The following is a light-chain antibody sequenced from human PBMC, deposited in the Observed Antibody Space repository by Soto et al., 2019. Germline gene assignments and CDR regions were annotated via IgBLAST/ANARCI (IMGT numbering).Light chain of an antibody. J-gene: IGLJ3*02. CDR3: QSYDVSLSAWV. Sequence: QSVLTQPPSVSGAPGQTVSISCTGSSSNLGTGYDVHWYQQFPGRAPKLLIYADNKRPSGVPDRISGSKSGTSASLAMVGLQAEDEANYYCQSYDVSLSAWVFGGGTKLTVL. CDR2: ADN. V-gene: IGLV1-40*01. CDR1: SSNLGTGYD.